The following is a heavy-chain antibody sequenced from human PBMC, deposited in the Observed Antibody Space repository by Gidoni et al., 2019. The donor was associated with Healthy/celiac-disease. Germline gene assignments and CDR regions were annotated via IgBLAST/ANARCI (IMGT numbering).Heavy chain of an antibody. CDR2: ISYDGSNK. J-gene: IGHJ4*02. D-gene: IGHD4-4*01. V-gene: IGHV3-30*18. Sequence: QVQLVESGGGVVQPGRSLRLSCAASRFTFSAYGMHWVRQAPGKGLEWVAVISYDGSNKYYADSVKGRFTISRDNSKNTLYLQMNSLRAEDTAMYYCAKGLRMTTKGYFDYWGQGTLVTVSS. CDR3: AKGLRMTTKGYFDY. CDR1: RFTFSAYG.